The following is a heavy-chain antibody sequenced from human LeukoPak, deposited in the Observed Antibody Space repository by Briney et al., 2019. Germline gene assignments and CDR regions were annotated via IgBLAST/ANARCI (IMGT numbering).Heavy chain of an antibody. Sequence: PSETLSLTCAVYGGSFSGYYWSWIRQPPGKGLEWIGEINHSGSTNYNPSLKSRVTISVDTSKNQFSLKLSSVTAADTAVYYCARVRFSLVDIVATPANFVFDLWGRGTLVTVSS. CDR1: GGSFSGYY. D-gene: IGHD5-12*01. V-gene: IGHV4-34*01. CDR2: INHSGST. CDR3: ARVRFSLVDIVATPANFVFDL. J-gene: IGHJ2*01.